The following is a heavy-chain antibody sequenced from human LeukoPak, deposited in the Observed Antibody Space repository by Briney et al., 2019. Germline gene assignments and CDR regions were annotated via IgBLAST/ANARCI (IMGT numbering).Heavy chain of an antibody. CDR2: VSGSGSST. Sequence: GGSLTLSCAASGFTFSSYAMSWVRQAPRKGLEWVSVVSGSGSSTDYADSVKGRFTISRDNSKNTLYLQMSSLSAEDTAVYYCAKMNVLTGYYTPNFDFWGQGTLLTVPS. CDR3: AKMNVLTGYYTPNFDF. D-gene: IGHD3-9*01. CDR1: GFTFSSYA. J-gene: IGHJ4*02. V-gene: IGHV3-23*01.